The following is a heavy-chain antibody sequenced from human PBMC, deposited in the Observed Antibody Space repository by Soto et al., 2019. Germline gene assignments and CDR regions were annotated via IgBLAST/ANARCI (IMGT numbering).Heavy chain of an antibody. Sequence: QITLKESGPTLVKPTQTLTLTCTFSGFSLTTSGVGVGWIRQPPGKALEWLALIYWDDDKRYSPSLKSRLTXTXXTSKNQVVPTMTNMDPVDTATYDCAHTMPPRVADYWGQGTLVTVSS. J-gene: IGHJ4*02. CDR2: IYWDDDK. D-gene: IGHD2-2*01. CDR1: GFSLTTSGVG. V-gene: IGHV2-5*02. CDR3: AHTMPPRVADY.